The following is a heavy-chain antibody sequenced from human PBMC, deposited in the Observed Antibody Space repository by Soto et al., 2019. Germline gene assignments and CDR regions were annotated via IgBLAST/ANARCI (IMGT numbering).Heavy chain of an antibody. Sequence: QLQLQESGPGLVKPSETLSLTCSVSGGSISSSSYFWGWIRQPPGKGLEWIGSIYYSGSTYYNPSPKXPXTXSXXPSKNQFPLQLRSVTAADTAVYYCARRPSDFWFDPWGQGTLVTVSS. CDR3: ARRPSDFWFDP. D-gene: IGHD2-21*02. J-gene: IGHJ5*02. CDR2: IYYSGST. V-gene: IGHV4-39*01. CDR1: GGSISSSSYF.